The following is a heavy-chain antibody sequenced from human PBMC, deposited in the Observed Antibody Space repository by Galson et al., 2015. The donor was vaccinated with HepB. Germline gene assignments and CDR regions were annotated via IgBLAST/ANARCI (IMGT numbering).Heavy chain of an antibody. V-gene: IGHV1-69*10. D-gene: IGHD6-13*01. CDR3: ARRGQQLVFTNWFDP. J-gene: IGHJ5*02. CDR1: GGTFSSYA. Sequence: SVKVSCKASGGTFSSYAISWVRQAPGQGLEWMGGIIPILGIANYAQKFKGRVTITADKSTSTAYMELSSLRSEDTAVYYCARRGQQLVFTNWFDPWGQGTLVTVSS. CDR2: IIPILGIA.